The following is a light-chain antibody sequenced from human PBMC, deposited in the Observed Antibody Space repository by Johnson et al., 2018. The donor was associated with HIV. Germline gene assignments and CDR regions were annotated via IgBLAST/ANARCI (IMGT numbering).Light chain of an antibody. J-gene: IGLJ1*01. Sequence: QSVLTQPPSVSAAPGQKVTISCSGSSSDMGNYAVSWYQQLPGTAPKLLIYENNKRPSGIPDRFSGSKSGTLATLGITGLQTGDEADYYCGTWDSSLSAGPYVFGTGTKVTVL. CDR1: SSDMGNYA. V-gene: IGLV1-51*02. CDR2: ENN. CDR3: GTWDSSLSAGPYV.